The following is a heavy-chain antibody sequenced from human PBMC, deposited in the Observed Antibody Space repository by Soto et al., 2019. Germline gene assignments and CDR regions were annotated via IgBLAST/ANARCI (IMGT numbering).Heavy chain of an antibody. V-gene: IGHV3-30-3*01. CDR1: GFTFSSYA. J-gene: IGHJ4*02. CDR2: ISYDGSNK. Sequence: QVQLVESRGGVVQPGRSLRLSCAASGFTFSSYAMHWVRQAPGKGLEWVAVISYDGSNKYYADSVKGRFTISRDNSKNTLYLQMNSLRAEDTAVYYCARDSGSYYFDYWGQGTLVTVSS. D-gene: IGHD1-26*01. CDR3: ARDSGSYYFDY.